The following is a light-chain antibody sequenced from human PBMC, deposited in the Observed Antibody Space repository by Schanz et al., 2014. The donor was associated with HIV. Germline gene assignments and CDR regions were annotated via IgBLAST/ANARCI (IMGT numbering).Light chain of an antibody. CDR1: RSDVGGYDR. CDR2: AVN. V-gene: IGLV2-8*01. CDR3: TSYAGSNNLV. J-gene: IGLJ2*01. Sequence: QSALTQPRSVSGSPGQSVTISCSGSRSDVGGYDRVSWYQQHPGKAPKLMIFAVNRRTSGVPDRFSGSKSGNTASLTVSRLQAEDEADYYCTSYAGSNNLVFGGGTKLTVL.